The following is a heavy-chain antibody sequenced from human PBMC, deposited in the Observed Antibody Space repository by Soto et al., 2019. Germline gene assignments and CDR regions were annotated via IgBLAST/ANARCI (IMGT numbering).Heavy chain of an antibody. J-gene: IGHJ4*01. Sequence: EVELLQSGGGLVQPGGSLRLSCEVSGFSFGGYAMSWVRQAPGKGLEWVSTISGSGATKYYADSVRGRFTISRDNSKDTLDLQMCSLRAEDTAVYFCAKASKGYTGYDLDFWGHGTPVTVSP. V-gene: IGHV3-23*01. D-gene: IGHD5-12*01. CDR3: AKASKGYTGYDLDF. CDR2: ISGSGATK. CDR1: GFSFGGYA.